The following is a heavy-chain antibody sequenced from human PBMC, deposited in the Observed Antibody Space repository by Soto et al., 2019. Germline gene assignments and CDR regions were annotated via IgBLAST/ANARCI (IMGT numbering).Heavy chain of an antibody. D-gene: IGHD4-4*01. J-gene: IGHJ4*01. CDR2: ISNDGSDT. CDR1: GLPFGDNW. V-gene: IGHV3-74*01. CDR3: ARDSYSSATH. Sequence: GSLRRSCAASGLPFGDNWMHWVRQAPGKGLVWVSRISNDGSDTTYADSVRGRFTVSRDNAKNTLYLQMNSLRAEDTAVYYCARDSYSSATHWGHGTLVTVS.